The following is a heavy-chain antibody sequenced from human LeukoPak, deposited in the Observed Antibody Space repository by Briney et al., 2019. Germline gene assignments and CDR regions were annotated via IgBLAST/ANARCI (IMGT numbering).Heavy chain of an antibody. V-gene: IGHV3-11*05. D-gene: IGHD6-13*01. CDR1: EFTFSDYY. Sequence: GGSLRLSCAASEFTFSDYYMNWLRQAPGKGLEWLSYISGSSSHTNYADSVKGRFTISRDNAKKSLYLQMNSLRAEDSAVYYCARGGGYYFDYWGQGTLVTVSS. CDR3: ARGGGYYFDY. CDR2: ISGSSSHT. J-gene: IGHJ4*02.